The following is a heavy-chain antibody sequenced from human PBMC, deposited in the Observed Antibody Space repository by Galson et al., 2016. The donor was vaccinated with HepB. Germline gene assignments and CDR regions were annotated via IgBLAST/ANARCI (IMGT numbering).Heavy chain of an antibody. Sequence: SLRLSCAASGFIFSNYGMHWVRQAPGKGLEWVAVISYDGTNKYYGDSVKGRFTISRDNSKNTLYLQMSSLRAEDTAVYYCAKDGWPLHYYGSGSYIDSWGQGTLVTVSS. CDR1: GFIFSNYG. CDR3: AKDGWPLHYYGSGSYIDS. CDR2: ISYDGTNK. D-gene: IGHD3-10*01. J-gene: IGHJ4*02. V-gene: IGHV3-30*18.